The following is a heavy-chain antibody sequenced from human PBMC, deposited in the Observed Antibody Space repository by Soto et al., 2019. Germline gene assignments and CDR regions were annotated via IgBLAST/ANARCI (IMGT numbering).Heavy chain of an antibody. CDR2: IIPIFGTA. J-gene: IGHJ4*02. CDR3: ARGPRIAAGVFDY. Sequence: GASVKVSCKASGGTFSSYAISWVRQAPGQGLEWMGGIIPIFGTANYAQKFQGRVTITADESTSTAYMELSSLRSEDTAVYYCARGPRIAAGVFDYWGQGTLVTVSS. V-gene: IGHV1-69*13. D-gene: IGHD6-13*01. CDR1: GGTFSSYA.